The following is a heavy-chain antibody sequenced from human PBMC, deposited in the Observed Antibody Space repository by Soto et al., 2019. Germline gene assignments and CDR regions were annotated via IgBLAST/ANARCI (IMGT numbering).Heavy chain of an antibody. CDR2: ISGGGETT. CDR1: GFTFSSYA. J-gene: IGHJ4*02. V-gene: IGHV3-23*01. Sequence: EVQLLESGGGLVQPGGSLRLSCAASGFTFSSYALWWVRQAPGKGLECVSAISGGGETTYYADSVKGRFTISKDNSKNVLSLQMNSLRSEDSAVYYCAFNSGSGSYSFDYWGQGTLGTVST. D-gene: IGHD3-10*01. CDR3: AFNSGSGSYSFDY.